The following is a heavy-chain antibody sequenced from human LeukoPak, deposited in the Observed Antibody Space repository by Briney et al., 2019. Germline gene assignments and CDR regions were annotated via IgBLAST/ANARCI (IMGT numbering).Heavy chain of an antibody. CDR1: GYTFTGYY. CDR2: INPNSGGT. CDR3: ARDRSSSPDAFDI. Sequence: GASVKVSCKASGYTFTGYYMHWVRQAPGQGLEGMGWINPNSGGTNYAQKFQGRVTMTRDTSISTAYMELSRLRSDDTAVYYCARDRSSSPDAFDIWGQGTMVTVSS. D-gene: IGHD6-13*01. V-gene: IGHV1-2*02. J-gene: IGHJ3*02.